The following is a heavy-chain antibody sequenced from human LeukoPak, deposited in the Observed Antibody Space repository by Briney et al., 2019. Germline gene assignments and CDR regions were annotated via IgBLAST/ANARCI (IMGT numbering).Heavy chain of an antibody. V-gene: IGHV3-30*04. CDR1: GFTFNQYG. D-gene: IGHD3-3*01. CDR3: ARDRHILRFLDGAFDI. CDR2: ISYDGSEN. Sequence: PGGSLRLSCAASGFTFNQYGLHWVRQAPGKGLDWVAIISYDGSENDYADSVKGRFTISRDNSKNMVYLQMNSLRAEDTAVYYCARDRHILRFLDGAFDIWGQGTMVTVSS. J-gene: IGHJ3*02.